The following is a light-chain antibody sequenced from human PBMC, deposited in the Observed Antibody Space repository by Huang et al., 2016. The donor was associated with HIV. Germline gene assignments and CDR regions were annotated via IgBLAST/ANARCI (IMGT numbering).Light chain of an antibody. V-gene: IGKV1D-13*01. CDR2: DAS. CDR3: HQFNNYLT. Sequence: AIQLTQSPSSLSASVGDRVTITCRASQGISSALAWYQQKPGKAPKLLIYDASSLESGVPSRFSGSGSGTDFTLTSSSLQPEDFATDYCHQFNNYLTFGQGTRLEIK. J-gene: IGKJ5*01. CDR1: QGISSA.